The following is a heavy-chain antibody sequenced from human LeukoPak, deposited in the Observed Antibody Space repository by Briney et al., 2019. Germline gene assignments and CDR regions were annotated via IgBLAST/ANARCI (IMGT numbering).Heavy chain of an antibody. CDR1: GYPFTSYG. V-gene: IGHV1-18*01. Sequence: SVKVSCKASGYPFTSYGIRWVRQAPGQGLEWMGWISAYNGNTNYAQKLQGRVTMDPDTSTSPAYMELRSLRSHGPAGEYCARERRASSYYYDSADAFDIWGQGTMVAVSS. CDR3: ARERRASSYYYDSADAFDI. J-gene: IGHJ3*02. D-gene: IGHD3-22*01. CDR2: ISAYNGNT.